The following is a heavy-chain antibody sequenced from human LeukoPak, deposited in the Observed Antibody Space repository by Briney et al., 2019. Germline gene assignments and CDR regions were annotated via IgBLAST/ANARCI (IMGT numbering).Heavy chain of an antibody. D-gene: IGHD6-13*01. V-gene: IGHV4-39*01. CDR3: ARQGGSSSPYYYYYMDV. J-gene: IGHJ6*03. CDR1: GGSISSSSYY. CDR2: IYYSGST. Sequence: PSETLSLTCTVSGGSISSSSYYWGWIRQPPGKGLEWIGSIYYSGSTYYNPSLKSRVTISVDTSKNQFSLKLSSVTAADTAVYYCARQGGSSSPYYYYYMDVWGKGTTVTVSS.